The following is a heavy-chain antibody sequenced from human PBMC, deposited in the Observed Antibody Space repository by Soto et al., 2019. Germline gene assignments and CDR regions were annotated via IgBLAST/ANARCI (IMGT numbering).Heavy chain of an antibody. D-gene: IGHD6-13*01. CDR2: ISGTSDSI. Sequence: SMRLSGAASGFTFSDYYMSWSRQVPGKGLEWVAYISGTSDSIPYADSVKGRFTISRDNAKNSLYLQMNSLRAEDTAVYYCARVAVITAAGTSDYWGQGTLVTVSS. J-gene: IGHJ4*02. V-gene: IGHV3-11*06. CDR3: ARVAVITAAGTSDY. CDR1: GFTFSDYY.